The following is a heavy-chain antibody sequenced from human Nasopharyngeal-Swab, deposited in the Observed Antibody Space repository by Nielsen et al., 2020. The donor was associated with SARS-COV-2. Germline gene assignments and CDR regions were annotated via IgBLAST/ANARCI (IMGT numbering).Heavy chain of an antibody. V-gene: IGHV4-39*01. CDR2: IYYSGAT. J-gene: IGHJ6*03. D-gene: IGHD2-15*01. CDR3: VRDNYYHYYMDV. Sequence: WIRQPPGKGLEWIGSIYYSGATYYSPSLKSRLTISVDTSQNQFSLTVSSVTASDTAVYYCVRDNYYHYYMDVWGQGTTVTAS.